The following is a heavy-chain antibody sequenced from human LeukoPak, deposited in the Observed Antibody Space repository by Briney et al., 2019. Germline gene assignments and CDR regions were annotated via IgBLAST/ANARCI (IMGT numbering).Heavy chain of an antibody. CDR3: AKDLDGDYSVDY. CDR2: ISGSGGST. J-gene: IGHJ4*02. D-gene: IGHD4-17*01. CDR1: GFTFSGYA. Sequence: PGGSLRLSCAASGFTFSGYAMSWVRQAPGKGLEWVSAISGSGGSTYYADSVKGRFTISRDNSKNTLYLQMNSLRAEDTAVYYCAKDLDGDYSVDYWGQGTLVTVSS. V-gene: IGHV3-23*01.